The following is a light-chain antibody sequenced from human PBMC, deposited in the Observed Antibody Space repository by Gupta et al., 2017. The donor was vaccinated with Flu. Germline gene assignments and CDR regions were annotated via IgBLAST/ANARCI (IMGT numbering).Light chain of an antibody. CDR1: QTITDNY. Sequence: GTLSLSPGDTATLYCKASQTITDNYLAWYQQRPGQSPRLLIYGAFTRATDILDKFSGSGSGTDFTLTITRLEPEDSAVYFCQQYRGSPYTFGLGTXLEIK. J-gene: IGKJ2*01. CDR3: QQYRGSPYT. CDR2: GAF. V-gene: IGKV3-20*01.